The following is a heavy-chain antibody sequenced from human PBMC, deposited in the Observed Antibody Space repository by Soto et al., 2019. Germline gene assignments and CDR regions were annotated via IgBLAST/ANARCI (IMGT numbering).Heavy chain of an antibody. V-gene: IGHV1-69*01. Sequence: QVQVVQSGVEVRRPGSSVKVSCKASGDTFKNCVISWVRQAPGQGLEWMGGIIPLFGTTEFAQRFQGRLTITTGESTTTAYMELSRLRSEDTATYYCAAELGFGKLAVVWGQGTTVIVSS. CDR1: GDTFKNCV. CDR2: IIPLFGTT. D-gene: IGHD7-27*01. J-gene: IGHJ6*02. CDR3: AAELGFGKLAVV.